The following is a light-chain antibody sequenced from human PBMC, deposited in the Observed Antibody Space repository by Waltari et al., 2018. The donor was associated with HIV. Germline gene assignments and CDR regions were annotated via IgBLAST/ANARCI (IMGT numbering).Light chain of an antibody. V-gene: IGKV1D-16*01. CDR3: QQYNAYPLT. CDR2: AAS. J-gene: IGKJ4*01. CDR1: HDISTW. Sequence: DIQLTPSPSSLSAPVVDRVPITCRASHDISTWLAWYQQKPEKAPKSLIYAASNLQSGVPSRFSGSGSGTDFTLTISSLQPEDFATYYCQQYNAYPLTFGGGTKVEIK.